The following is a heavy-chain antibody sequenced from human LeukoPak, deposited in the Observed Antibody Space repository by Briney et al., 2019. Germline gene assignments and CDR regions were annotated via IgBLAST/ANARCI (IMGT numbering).Heavy chain of an antibody. Sequence: GGSLRLSCAASGFTFSSYAMHWVRQAPGKGLEWVAVISYDGSNKYHADSVKGRFTISRDNSKNTLYLQMNSLRAEDTAVYYCAREAESMIVVVTINWFDPWGQGTLVTVSS. D-gene: IGHD3-22*01. CDR1: GFTFSSYA. J-gene: IGHJ5*02. CDR2: ISYDGSNK. V-gene: IGHV3-30-3*01. CDR3: AREAESMIVVVTINWFDP.